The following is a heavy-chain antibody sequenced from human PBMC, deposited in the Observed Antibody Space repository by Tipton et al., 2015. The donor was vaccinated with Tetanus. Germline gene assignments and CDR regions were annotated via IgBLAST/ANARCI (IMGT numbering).Heavy chain of an antibody. CDR2: IYSGGST. J-gene: IGHJ3*01. CDR1: GGSSHSYF. Sequence: TLSLTCTVSGGSSHSYFWSWIRQSAGRGLEWIGRIYSGGSTNYNPSLKSRVTMSMDTSKNQLSLKLKSVTAADTAVYYCARTFFVTGSRIRGGCPFDLWGQGTLVTVSS. CDR3: ARTFFVTGSRIRGGCPFDL. D-gene: IGHD3-10*01. V-gene: IGHV4-4*07.